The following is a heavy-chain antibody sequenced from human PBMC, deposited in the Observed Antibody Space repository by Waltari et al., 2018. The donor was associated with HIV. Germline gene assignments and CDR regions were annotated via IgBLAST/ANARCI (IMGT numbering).Heavy chain of an antibody. CDR1: GGSISSSSYY. D-gene: IGHD1-26*01. CDR2: IYYSGST. Sequence: QLQLQESGPGLVKPSETLSLTCTVSGGSISSSSYYWGWIRQPPGKGLEWIGSIYYSGSTYYNPSLKSRVTISVDTSKNQFSLKLSSVTAADTAVYYCARHVGPESYYYGMDVWGQGTTVTVSS. V-gene: IGHV4-39*01. CDR3: ARHVGPESYYYGMDV. J-gene: IGHJ6*02.